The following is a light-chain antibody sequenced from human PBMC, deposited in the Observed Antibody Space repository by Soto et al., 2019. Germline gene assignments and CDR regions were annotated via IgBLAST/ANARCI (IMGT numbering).Light chain of an antibody. Sequence: DIVMTQSPDSLAVSLGERATMNCKCSRSVLYKSNNKNHLAWYQQKPGQPPQLIIYWASTRESGVPERFSGSGSGTDFTLTISSLEAEDVAFYWCQQYFDVPFTFGGGTKVEF. CDR2: WAS. CDR1: RSVLYKSNNKNH. J-gene: IGKJ4*01. V-gene: IGKV4-1*01. CDR3: QQYFDVPFT.